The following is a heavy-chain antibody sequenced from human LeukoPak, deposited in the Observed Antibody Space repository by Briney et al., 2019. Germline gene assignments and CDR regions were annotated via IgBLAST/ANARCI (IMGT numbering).Heavy chain of an antibody. D-gene: IGHD1-26*01. CDR2: ISDSGVST. CDR3: AKGLRGIYDY. Sequence: PGGSLRLSCAASGFTFNSYAMTWVRQAPEKGLEWVSSISDSGVSTYYADSVKGRFTISRDNSKNTLYLQMNSLRAEDTAVYYCAKGLRGIYDYWGQGTPVTVSS. CDR1: GFTFNSYA. J-gene: IGHJ4*02. V-gene: IGHV3-23*01.